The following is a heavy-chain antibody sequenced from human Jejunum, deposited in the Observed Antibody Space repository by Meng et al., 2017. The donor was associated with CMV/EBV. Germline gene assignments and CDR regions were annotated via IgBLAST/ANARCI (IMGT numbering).Heavy chain of an antibody. Sequence: EVQLVDSGGGLGTPGGSLRLSCIGSGFTFSSYNMNWVRQAPGKGLEWVSSISSNSRYINYADSVKGRFTISRDNAKNSLYLHMNSLRVEDTAVYYCARDIDNWGQGTLVTVAS. CDR1: GFTFSSYN. V-gene: IGHV3-21*01. CDR3: ARDIDN. CDR2: ISSNSRYI. J-gene: IGHJ4*02.